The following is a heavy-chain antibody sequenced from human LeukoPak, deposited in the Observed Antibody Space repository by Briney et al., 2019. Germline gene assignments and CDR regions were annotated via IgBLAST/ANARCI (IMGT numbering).Heavy chain of an antibody. CDR2: INSDGSST. CDR1: GFTFSSYW. J-gene: IGHJ4*02. CDR3: AKSGRSSWYDYFDY. D-gene: IGHD6-13*01. V-gene: IGHV3-74*01. Sequence: GGSLRLSCAASGFTFSSYWMHWVRQAPGKGLVWVSRINSDGSSTSYADSVKGRFTISRDNAKNTLYLQMNSLRAEDTAVYYCAKSGRSSWYDYFDYWGQGTLVTVSS.